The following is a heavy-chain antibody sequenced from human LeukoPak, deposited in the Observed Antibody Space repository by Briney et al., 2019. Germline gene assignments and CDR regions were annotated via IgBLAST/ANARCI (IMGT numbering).Heavy chain of an antibody. CDR1: GGAFSGYY. CDR3: ARGRRGGRIVVVITTYSGPYFDY. D-gene: IGHD3-22*01. CDR2: INHSGST. V-gene: IGHV4-34*01. J-gene: IGHJ4*02. Sequence: SETLSLTCAVYGGAFSGYYWSWIRQPPGKGLEWIGEINHSGSTNYNPSLKSRATISVDTSKNQFSLKLSSVTAADTAVYYCARGRRGGRIVVVITTYSGPYFDYWGQGTLVTVSS.